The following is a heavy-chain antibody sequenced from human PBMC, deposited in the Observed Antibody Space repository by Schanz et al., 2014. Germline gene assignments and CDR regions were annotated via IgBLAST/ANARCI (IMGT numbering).Heavy chain of an antibody. CDR2: MNPTTGNR. V-gene: IGHV1-8*01. CDR3: AKSQGSSFDS. D-gene: IGHD6-13*01. J-gene: IGHJ4*02. Sequence: QVQLVQSGAEVKQPGASVRVSCKASGYSFTTYDVNWVRQATGQGLEWMGWMNPTTGNRGYAQNFQGRVTMTRDTSTSTVYMELSSLRSEDTAVYYCAKSQGSSFDSWGQGTLVTVSS. CDR1: GYSFTTYD.